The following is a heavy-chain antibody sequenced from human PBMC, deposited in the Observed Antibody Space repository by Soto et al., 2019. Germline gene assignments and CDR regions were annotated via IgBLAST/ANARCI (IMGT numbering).Heavy chain of an antibody. CDR1: GGSISSYY. Sequence: PSETLSLTCTVSGGSISSYYWSWIRQPPGKGLEWIGYIYYSGSTNYNPSLKSRVTISVDTSKNQFSLKLSSVTAADTAVYYCARGRIAAAGRGGYYYGMDVWGQGTTVTVSS. CDR3: ARGRIAAAGRGGYYYGMDV. D-gene: IGHD6-13*01. CDR2: IYYSGST. J-gene: IGHJ6*02. V-gene: IGHV4-59*01.